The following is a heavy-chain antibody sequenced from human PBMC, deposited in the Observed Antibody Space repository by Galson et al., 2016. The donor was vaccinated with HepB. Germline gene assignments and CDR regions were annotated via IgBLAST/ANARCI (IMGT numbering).Heavy chain of an antibody. J-gene: IGHJ6*02. Sequence: SLRLSCAASEFTFSTYGMHWVRQAPGKGLEWVALIWHDGSNKYYADSVKGRFTISRDNPKNTLYLQMNSLRDEDTAVYYCATSDSGGDTFVDVWGQGTTVIVTS. CDR1: EFTFSTYG. CDR2: IWHDGSNK. CDR3: ATSDSGGDTFVDV. D-gene: IGHD4-23*01. V-gene: IGHV3-33*01.